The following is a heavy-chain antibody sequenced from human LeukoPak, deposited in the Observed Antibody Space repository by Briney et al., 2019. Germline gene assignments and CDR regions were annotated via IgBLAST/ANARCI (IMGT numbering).Heavy chain of an antibody. CDR1: GYTFTGYY. V-gene: IGHV1-2*02. D-gene: IGHD3/OR15-3a*01. CDR3: ARGGSTGYYTFGVGY. Sequence: ASVKVSCKASGYTFTGYYMHWVRQAPGQGLEWMGWISPNSGGTNYTQKFQGRVTMTRDTSISTAYMELSRLRSDDTAVYYCARGGSTGYYTFGVGYWGQGTLVTVSS. CDR2: ISPNSGGT. J-gene: IGHJ4*02.